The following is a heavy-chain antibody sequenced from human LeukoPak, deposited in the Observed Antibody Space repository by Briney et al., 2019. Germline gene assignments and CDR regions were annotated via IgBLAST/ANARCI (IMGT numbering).Heavy chain of an antibody. CDR1: GFTFSSYS. D-gene: IGHD2-2*01. Sequence: GGSPRLSCAASGFTFSSYSMNWVRQAPGKGLEWVSSISSSSSYIYYADSVKGRFTISRDNAKNSLYLQMNSLRAEDTAVYYCASQYQLLYIDYWGQGTLVTVSS. J-gene: IGHJ4*02. CDR3: ASQYQLLYIDY. CDR2: ISSSSSYI. V-gene: IGHV3-21*01.